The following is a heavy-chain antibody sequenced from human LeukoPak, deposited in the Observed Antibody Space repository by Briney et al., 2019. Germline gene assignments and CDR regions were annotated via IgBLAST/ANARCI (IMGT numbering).Heavy chain of an antibody. CDR3: ARDEVVVAASHSYWYFGL. J-gene: IGHJ2*01. Sequence: GGSLRLSCAASGFTFNNYTMNWVRQAPGKGLEWVSSISSSGSDIYYADSLKGRFTISRDNAKNSLYLQMNSLRAEDTAVYYCARDEVVVAASHSYWYFGLGRRGALVTVSA. CDR2: ISSSGSDI. V-gene: IGHV3-21*04. CDR1: GFTFNNYT. D-gene: IGHD2-15*01.